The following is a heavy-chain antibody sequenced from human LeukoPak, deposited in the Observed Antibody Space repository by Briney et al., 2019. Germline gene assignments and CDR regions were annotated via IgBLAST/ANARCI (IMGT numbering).Heavy chain of an antibody. D-gene: IGHD2-2*01. CDR1: GGTFSSYA. Sequence: EASVKVSCKASGGTFSSYAISWVRQAPGQGLEWMGGIIPIFGTANYAQKFQGRVTITADESTSTAYMELSSLRSEDTAVYYCARRVVPAAIGCWFDPWGQGTLVTVSS. V-gene: IGHV1-69*13. CDR3: ARRVVPAAIGCWFDP. CDR2: IIPIFGTA. J-gene: IGHJ5*02.